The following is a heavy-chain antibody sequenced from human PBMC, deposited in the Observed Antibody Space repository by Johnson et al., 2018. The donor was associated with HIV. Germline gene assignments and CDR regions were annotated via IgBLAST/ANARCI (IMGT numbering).Heavy chain of an antibody. CDR1: GFTFSSYA. CDR3: ARALRVWGSYRYGDAFDI. J-gene: IGHJ3*02. V-gene: IGHV3-30-3*01. CDR2: ISYDGSNK. Sequence: QAQLVESGGGVVQPGRSLRLSCAASGFTFSSYAMHWVRQAPGKGLEWVAVISYDGSNKYYADSVKGRFTISRDNSKNTLYLQMNSLRTEDTAVYYCARALRVWGSYRYGDAFDIWGQGTMVTVSS. D-gene: IGHD3-16*02.